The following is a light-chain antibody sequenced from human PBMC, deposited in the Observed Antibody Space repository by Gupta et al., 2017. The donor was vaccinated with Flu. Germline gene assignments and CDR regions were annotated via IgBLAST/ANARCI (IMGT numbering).Light chain of an antibody. CDR3: QQNDSNPPYT. V-gene: IGKV1-39*01. CDR1: QSISSY. Sequence: DIQMTQSPSSLSASVGDRVTITCRASQSISSYLNWYQQKPGKAPKLLIYAASSWQSGVPSRFSGSGYGTDFTLTISSRQQEDFATYYCQQNDSNPPYTFGQGTKLEIK. CDR2: AAS. J-gene: IGKJ2*01.